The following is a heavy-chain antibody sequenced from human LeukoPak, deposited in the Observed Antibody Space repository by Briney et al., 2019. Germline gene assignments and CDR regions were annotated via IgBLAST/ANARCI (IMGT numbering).Heavy chain of an antibody. CDR3: ARGRKLLSYYYYYMDV. V-gene: IGHV4-34*01. CDR1: GGSFSGYY. Sequence: SETLSLTCAVYGGSFSGYYWSWIRQPPGKGLEWIGEINHSGSTNYNPSLKSRVTILVDTSKNQFSLKLSSVTAADTAVYYCARGRKLLSYYYYYMDVWGKGTTVTVSS. D-gene: IGHD1-7*01. CDR2: INHSGST. J-gene: IGHJ6*03.